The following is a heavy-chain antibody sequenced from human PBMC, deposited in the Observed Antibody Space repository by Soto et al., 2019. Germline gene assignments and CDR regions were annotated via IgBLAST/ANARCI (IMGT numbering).Heavy chain of an antibody. CDR3: ARHTYYYGSGSYYIGYFDY. D-gene: IGHD3-10*01. CDR1: GGSISSSSYY. Sequence: QLQLQESGPGLVKPSETLSLTCTVSGGSISSSSYYWGWIRQPPGKGLEWIGSIYYSGSTYYNPSLKGRVTISVDTSKNQFSLKLSSVTAADTAVYYCARHTYYYGSGSYYIGYFDYWGQGTLVTVSS. V-gene: IGHV4-39*01. J-gene: IGHJ4*02. CDR2: IYYSGST.